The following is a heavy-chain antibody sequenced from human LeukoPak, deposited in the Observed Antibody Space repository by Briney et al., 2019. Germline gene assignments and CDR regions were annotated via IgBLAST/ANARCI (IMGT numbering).Heavy chain of an antibody. CDR2: INPYNGNT. J-gene: IGHJ3*01. Sequence: EASVKVSCKTSGCTFPSHGIAWVRQAAGQGLEWLGWINPYNGNTYYAQKVQGTVTMTTDTSATTAYMELRSLRSDDTAVYYCARGNYGALDFWGQGTMVTVSS. CDR1: GCTFPSHG. V-gene: IGHV1-18*01. D-gene: IGHD3-10*01. CDR3: ARGNYGALDF.